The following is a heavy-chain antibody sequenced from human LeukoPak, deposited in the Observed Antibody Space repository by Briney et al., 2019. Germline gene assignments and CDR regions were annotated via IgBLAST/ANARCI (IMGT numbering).Heavy chain of an antibody. CDR1: GFTFSNYA. Sequence: RASLRLSCAASGFTFSNYAMSWVRQALGKRLEWVSAITGGGSGIYYADSMKSRFTISRDNSKNTLYLQINSLRAEDTAVYYCAKWGDYDVLTGYYVSDYWGQGTLVTVSS. V-gene: IGHV3-23*01. CDR3: AKWGDYDVLTGYYVSDY. J-gene: IGHJ4*02. CDR2: ITGGGSGI. D-gene: IGHD3-9*01.